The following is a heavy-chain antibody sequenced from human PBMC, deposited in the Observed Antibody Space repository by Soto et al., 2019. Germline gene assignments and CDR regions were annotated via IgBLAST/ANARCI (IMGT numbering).Heavy chain of an antibody. V-gene: IGHV5-10-1*01. CDR2: VDPRDSYV. CDR1: GYTCTTLW. CDR3: ARIYCTTTTCDSWFDP. D-gene: IGHD2-8*01. Sequence: GESLNLSCTGFGYTCTTLWISWVRQMPVKGLEWLRRVDPRDSYVTYNPSFEGHVTISADKSISTAYLQWGSLKASDTAMYFCARIYCTTTTCDSWFDPWGQGTLVTVS. J-gene: IGHJ5*02.